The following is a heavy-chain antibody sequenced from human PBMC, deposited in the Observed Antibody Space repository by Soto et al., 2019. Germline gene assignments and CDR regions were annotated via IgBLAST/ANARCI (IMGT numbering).Heavy chain of an antibody. Sequence: ASVKVSCKASGFTFTSSAVQWVRQARGQRLEWIGWIVVGSGNTNYAQKFQERVTINRDMSTSTAYMELSSLRSEDTAVYYCATAVGGYSGYDLTLDWFDPWGQGTLVTVSS. CDR2: IVVGSGNT. CDR3: ATAVGGYSGYDLTLDWFDP. J-gene: IGHJ5*02. V-gene: IGHV1-58*01. D-gene: IGHD5-12*01. CDR1: GFTFTSSA.